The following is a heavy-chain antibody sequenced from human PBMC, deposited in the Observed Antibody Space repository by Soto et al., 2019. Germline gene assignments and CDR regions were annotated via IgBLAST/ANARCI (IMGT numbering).Heavy chain of an antibody. Sequence: QVRLQQWGAGLLKPSETLPLTCAVYGGSFSDYYWSWIRQPPGKGLEWIGEINHSGSTNYNPSLKRRVTISVDTSKNQFSLKLNSVTAADTAVYYCARELPSRYFDLWGRGTPVTVSS. D-gene: IGHD3-10*01. J-gene: IGHJ2*01. CDR2: INHSGST. CDR1: GGSFSDYY. V-gene: IGHV4-34*01. CDR3: ARELPSRYFDL.